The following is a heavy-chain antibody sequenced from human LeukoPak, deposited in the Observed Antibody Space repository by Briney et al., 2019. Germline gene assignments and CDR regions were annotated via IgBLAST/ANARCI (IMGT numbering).Heavy chain of an antibody. CDR1: GFTFSDYY. CDR2: ISSSGSTI. CDR3: ARGSSGWESDAFDI. J-gene: IGHJ3*02. Sequence: PGGSLRLSCAASGFTFSDYYMRWIRQAPGKGLEWVSYISSSGSTIYYADPVKGRFTISRDNAKNSLYLQMNSLRAEDTAVYYCARGSSGWESDAFDIWGQGTMVTVSS. V-gene: IGHV3-11*01. D-gene: IGHD6-19*01.